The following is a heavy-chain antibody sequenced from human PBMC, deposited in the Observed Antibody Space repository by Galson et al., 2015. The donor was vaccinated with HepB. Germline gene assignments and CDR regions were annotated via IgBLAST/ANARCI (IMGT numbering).Heavy chain of an antibody. Sequence: PALVKPTQTLTLTCTFSGFSLSTSGVGVGWIRQPPGKALEWLALIDWDDDKYYSTSLKTRLTISKDTSKNQVVLTMTNMDPVDTATYYCIVTGYYYDSSGYRGSDAFDIWGQGTMVTVSS. CDR1: GFSLSTSGVG. CDR3: IVTGYYYDSSGYRGSDAFDI. J-gene: IGHJ3*02. D-gene: IGHD3-22*01. V-gene: IGHV2-70*01. CDR2: IDWDDDK.